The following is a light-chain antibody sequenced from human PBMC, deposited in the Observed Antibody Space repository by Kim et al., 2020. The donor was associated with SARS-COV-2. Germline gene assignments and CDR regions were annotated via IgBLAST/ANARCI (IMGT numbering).Light chain of an antibody. CDR2: DAS. CDR3: QKYDGAPWT. V-gene: IGKV1-27*01. J-gene: IGKJ1*01. CDR1: QDIGHY. Sequence: SVGDRVTITRRASQDIGHYLAWYQQKPGKVPKLLISDASTLRSGVPSRFSGSGSEKDFTLTINSLQPEDVATYYCQKYDGAPWTFGQGTKVDIK.